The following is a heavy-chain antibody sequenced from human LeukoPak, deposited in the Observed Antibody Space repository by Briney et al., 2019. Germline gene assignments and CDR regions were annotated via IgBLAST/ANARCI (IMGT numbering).Heavy chain of an antibody. J-gene: IGHJ4*02. CDR2: INHTGSI. D-gene: IGHD1-1*01. Sequence: SETLSLTCAVYGESFSGYSWNWIRQPPGKGLEWIGEINHTGSINYDPSLKSRVTISVDTSKNQFSLKVSSVTAADTAVYYCARGGRNNWNAPNYYFDFWGQGTLVTVSS. CDR1: GESFSGYS. V-gene: IGHV4-34*01. CDR3: ARGGRNNWNAPNYYFDF.